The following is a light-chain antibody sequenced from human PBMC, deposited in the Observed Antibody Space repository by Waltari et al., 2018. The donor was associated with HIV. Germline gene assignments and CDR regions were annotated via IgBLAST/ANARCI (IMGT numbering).Light chain of an antibody. J-gene: IGLJ3*02. CDR1: RSTIGSNT. CDR3: AAWDDSLNGWV. V-gene: IGLV1-44*01. CDR2: SNN. Sequence: QSVLTQPPSASGTPGQRVTISCSGSRSTIGSNTVRWYQQLPGTAPKLFIDSNNQRPSGVPDRFSGSKSGTSASLAIRGLQSEDEADYYCAAWDDSLNGWVFGGGTKLTVV.